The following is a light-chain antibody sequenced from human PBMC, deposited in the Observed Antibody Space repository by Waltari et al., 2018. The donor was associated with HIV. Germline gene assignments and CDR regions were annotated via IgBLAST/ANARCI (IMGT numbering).Light chain of an antibody. Sequence: SSLTHPRSVSFSPGQSVPISCTGTRRAVCGYNYVSWYQQHPGKAPTLMIYDDNKRPSGVPDRFSGSKSGNTASLTICGLQSEDEADYYCCSYAGISTFVVFGGGTKLTVL. CDR2: DDN. CDR3: CSYAGISTFVV. J-gene: IGLJ2*01. V-gene: IGLV2-11*01. CDR1: RRAVCGYNY.